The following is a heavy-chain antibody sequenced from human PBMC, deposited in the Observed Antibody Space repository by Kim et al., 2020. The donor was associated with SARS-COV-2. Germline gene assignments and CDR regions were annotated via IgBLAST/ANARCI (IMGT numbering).Heavy chain of an antibody. J-gene: IGHJ6*03. Sequence: SETLSLTCAVYGGSFSGYYWSWIRQPPGKGLEWIGEINHSGSTNYNPSLKSRVTISVDTSKNQFSLKLSSVTAADTAVYYCARGVYCSSTNCRGRYYYYMDVWGKGTTVTVSS. CDR3: ARGVYCSSTNCRGRYYYYMDV. CDR2: INHSGST. V-gene: IGHV4-34*01. CDR1: GGSFSGYY. D-gene: IGHD2-2*01.